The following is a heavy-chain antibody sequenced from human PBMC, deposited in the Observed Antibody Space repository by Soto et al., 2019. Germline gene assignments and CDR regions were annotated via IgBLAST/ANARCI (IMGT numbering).Heavy chain of an antibody. D-gene: IGHD5-18*01. CDR2: ISAYNGNT. Sequence: ASVKVSCKASGYTFTSYGISWVRQAPGQGLEWMGWISAYNGNTNYAQKLQGRVTMTRDTSTSTVYMELSSLRSEDTAVYYCARGGTAMANTFDYWGQGTLVTVSS. CDR1: GYTFTSYG. CDR3: ARGGTAMANTFDY. V-gene: IGHV1-18*01. J-gene: IGHJ4*02.